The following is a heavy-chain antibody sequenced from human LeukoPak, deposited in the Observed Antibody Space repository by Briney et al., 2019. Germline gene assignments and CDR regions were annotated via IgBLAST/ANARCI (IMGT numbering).Heavy chain of an antibody. D-gene: IGHD2-15*01. CDR2: INPSGGST. J-gene: IGHJ5*02. CDR1: GYTFTSYY. Sequence: ASVKVSCKASGYTFTSYYMHWVRQAPGQGLEWMGIINPSGGSTSYAQKFQGRVTMTRDTSISTAYMELSSLRSEDTAVYYCARGLYCSGGSCRNWFDPWGQGTLVTVSS. CDR3: ARGLYCSGGSCRNWFDP. V-gene: IGHV1-46*01.